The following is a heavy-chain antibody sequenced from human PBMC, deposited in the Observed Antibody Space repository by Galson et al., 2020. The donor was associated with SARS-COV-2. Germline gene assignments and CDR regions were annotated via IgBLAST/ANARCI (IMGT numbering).Heavy chain of an antibody. CDR2: FIHVFHTA. D-gene: IGHD1-1*01. J-gene: IGHJ4*02. V-gene: IGHV1-69*13. Sequence: SVKVSCKASGGTFSSSDVNWVRQAPGQGLEWLGGFIHVFHTATYAQKFQGRVKITADEPTTTAYMELTSLRSDDTAVYFCVRGEVQTLDYWGQGTLVSVSS. CDR1: GGTFSSSD. CDR3: VRGEVQTLDY.